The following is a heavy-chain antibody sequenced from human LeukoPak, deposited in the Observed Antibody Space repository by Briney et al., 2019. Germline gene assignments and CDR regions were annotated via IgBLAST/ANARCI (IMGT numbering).Heavy chain of an antibody. CDR1: GYTFTGYY. J-gene: IGHJ5*02. CDR2: INCNGGGT. V-gene: IGHV1-2*06. Sequence: ASVKVSCKASGYTFTGYYIHWVRQAPGQGLEWMGRINCNGGGTSYAQKFQGRVTMTRDTSISTAYMELDRLTSDDTAVYYCARDYGPYPGCSWFDPWGQGTLVTLSS. D-gene: IGHD2-21*01. CDR3: ARDYGPYPGCSWFDP.